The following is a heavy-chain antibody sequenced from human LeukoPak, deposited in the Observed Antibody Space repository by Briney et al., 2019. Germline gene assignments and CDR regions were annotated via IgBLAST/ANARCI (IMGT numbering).Heavy chain of an antibody. Sequence: GRPLRLSCAASGFTFDDYAMHWVRQAPGKGLEWVSGISWNSGSIGYADSVKGRFTISRDNAKNSLYLQMNSLRAEDTALYYCAKDKPPRNIAAAGFDYWGQGTLVTVSS. CDR1: GFTFDDYA. CDR3: AKDKPPRNIAAAGFDY. CDR2: ISWNSGSI. D-gene: IGHD6-13*01. J-gene: IGHJ4*02. V-gene: IGHV3-9*01.